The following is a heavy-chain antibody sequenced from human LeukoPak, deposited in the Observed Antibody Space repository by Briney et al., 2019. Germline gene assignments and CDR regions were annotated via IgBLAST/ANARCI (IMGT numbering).Heavy chain of an antibody. V-gene: IGHV1-69*13. D-gene: IGHD1/OR15-1a*01. J-gene: IGHJ6*02. CDR1: GGTFSSYA. CDR3: ARDPNSPYGMDV. CDR2: IIPIFGTA. Sequence: ASVKVSFKASGGTFSSYAISWVRQAPGQGLEWMGGIIPIFGTANYAQKFQGRVTITADESTSTAYMELSSLRSEDTAVYYCARDPNSPYGMDVWGQGTTVTVSS.